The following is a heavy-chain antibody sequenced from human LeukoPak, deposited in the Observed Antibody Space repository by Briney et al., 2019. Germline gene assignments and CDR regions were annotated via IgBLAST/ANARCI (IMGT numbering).Heavy chain of an antibody. J-gene: IGHJ4*02. CDR1: GGTFSSYA. Sequence: GSSVTVSCKASGGTFSSYAISWVRQAPGQGLEWMGGIIPIFGTAHYAQKFQGGVTITTDESTSTAYMELSSLRSEDTAVYYCASIAGYYYDKAFAYWGQGTLVTVSS. CDR2: IIPIFGTA. D-gene: IGHD3-22*01. CDR3: ASIAGYYYDKAFAY. V-gene: IGHV1-69*05.